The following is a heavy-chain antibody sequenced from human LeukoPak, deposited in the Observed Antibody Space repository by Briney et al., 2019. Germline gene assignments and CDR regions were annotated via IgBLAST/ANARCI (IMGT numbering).Heavy chain of an antibody. CDR3: AKVLWFGEFDY. CDR1: GGTFSSYA. Sequence: EASVKVSCKASGGTFSSYAISWVRQAPGQGLEWMGGIIPIFGTANYAQKFQGRVTITADESTSTAYMELSSLRSEDTAVYYCAKVLWFGEFDYWGQGTLVTVSS. V-gene: IGHV1-69*13. J-gene: IGHJ4*02. CDR2: IIPIFGTA. D-gene: IGHD3-10*01.